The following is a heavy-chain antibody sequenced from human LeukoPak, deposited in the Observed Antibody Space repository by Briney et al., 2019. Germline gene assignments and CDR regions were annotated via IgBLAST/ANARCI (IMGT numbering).Heavy chain of an antibody. Sequence: SETLSLTCTVSGGSISSSPYYWGWIRQPPGQGLEWIGKIYYSGSTYYNPSLKTRVTISVDTSKNQFSLKLTSVTAADTAVYYCARHASVDGNWPRPLDYWGQGSLVTVSS. D-gene: IGHD6-19*01. V-gene: IGHV4-39*01. CDR2: IYYSGST. CDR1: GGSISSSPYY. CDR3: ARHASVDGNWPRPLDY. J-gene: IGHJ4*02.